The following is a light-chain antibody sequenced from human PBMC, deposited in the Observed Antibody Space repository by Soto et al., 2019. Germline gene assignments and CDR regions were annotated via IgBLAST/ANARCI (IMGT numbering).Light chain of an antibody. J-gene: IGLJ3*02. V-gene: IGLV2-14*01. Sequence: QSALTQPASVSGSPGQSIPISCTGTSSDIGDYNYVSWYQQYPGKVPKLVIYDVSHRPSGVSNRFSGSKSGNTASLTISGLQAEDEADYYCSSSTTTTSLVVFGGGTKVTVL. CDR2: DVS. CDR1: SSDIGDYNY. CDR3: SSSTTTTSLVV.